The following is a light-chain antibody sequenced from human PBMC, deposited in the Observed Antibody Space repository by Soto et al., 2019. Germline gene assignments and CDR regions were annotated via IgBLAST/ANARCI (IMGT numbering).Light chain of an antibody. CDR1: QSVSTY. J-gene: IGKJ4*01. CDR2: DSS. CDR3: QHRFNWPLT. Sequence: EIVLTQSPATLSLSPGERATLSCRASQSVSTYLAWYQQKPGQAPRLLIYDSSTRATGIPARFSGSGSGTEFTLTISSLESEDFAVYFCQHRFNWPLTFGGGTKVEIK. V-gene: IGKV3-11*01.